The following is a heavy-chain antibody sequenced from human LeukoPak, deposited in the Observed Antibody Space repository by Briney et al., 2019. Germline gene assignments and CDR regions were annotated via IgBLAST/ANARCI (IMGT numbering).Heavy chain of an antibody. CDR3: ASPTGFDVLDL. CDR1: GGTFSSLA. J-gene: IGHJ3*01. Sequence: SVRVSCKAFGGTFSSLAFSCVRQAPGHGLEWMGRVIPIFNSAKYAPRIQHRGTITANTYTSTAYVALGSLRSEDTAVYYCASPTGFDVLDLWGQGTMVTVSS. CDR2: VIPIFNSA. D-gene: IGHD4-11*01. V-gene: IGHV1-69*06.